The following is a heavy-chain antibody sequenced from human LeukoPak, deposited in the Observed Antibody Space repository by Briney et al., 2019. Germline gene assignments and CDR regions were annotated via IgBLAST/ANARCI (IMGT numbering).Heavy chain of an antibody. D-gene: IGHD5-18*01. CDR3: ARDDLDTVMGACDR. CDR2: ISGYNGNT. J-gene: IGHJ5*02. CDR1: GYIFTNYG. Sequence: ASVKVSCKASGYIFTNYGISWVRQAPGQGLEWMGWISGYNGNTKYAQKFQDRVTMTTGTSTSTAYMELRSLISDDTAVYFCARDDLDTVMGACDRWGQGTLVIVSS. V-gene: IGHV1-18*04.